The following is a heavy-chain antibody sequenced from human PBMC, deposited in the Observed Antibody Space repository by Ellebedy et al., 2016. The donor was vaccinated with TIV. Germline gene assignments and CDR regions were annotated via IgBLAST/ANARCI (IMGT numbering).Heavy chain of an antibody. CDR3: ARGAITGTTPPFDY. CDR1: GYTFTSYA. V-gene: IGHV1-3*01. Sequence: ASVKVSCKASGYTFTSYAMHWVRQAPGQRLEWMGWMNAGNGNTKYSQKFQGRVTITRDTSASTAYMELSSLKSEDTAVYYCARGAITGTTPPFDYWGQGTLVTVSS. D-gene: IGHD1-20*01. CDR2: MNAGNGNT. J-gene: IGHJ4*02.